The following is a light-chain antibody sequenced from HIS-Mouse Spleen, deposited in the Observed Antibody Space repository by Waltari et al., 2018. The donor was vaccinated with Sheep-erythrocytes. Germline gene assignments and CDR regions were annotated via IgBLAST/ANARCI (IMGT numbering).Light chain of an antibody. CDR1: NIGSKS. CDR2: DDS. J-gene: IGLJ1*01. CDR3: QVWDSSSDHPYV. Sequence: SYVLTQPPSVSVAPGKTARITCGGNNIGSKSVHWYQQKPGQAPVLVVYDDSDRPPGIPEGFSGSNSGNTATLTISRVEAGDEADYYCQVWDSSSDHPYVFGTGTKVTVL. V-gene: IGLV3-21*03.